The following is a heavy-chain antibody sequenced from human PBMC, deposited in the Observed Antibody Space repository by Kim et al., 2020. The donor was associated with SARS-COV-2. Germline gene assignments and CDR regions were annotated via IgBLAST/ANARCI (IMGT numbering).Heavy chain of an antibody. CDR1: GFTFSSYE. CDR2: ISSSGSTI. D-gene: IGHD3-22*01. Sequence: GGSLRLSCAASGFTFSSYEMNWVRQAPGKGLEWVSYISSSGSTIYYADSVKGRFTISRDNAKNSLYLQMNSLRAEDTAVYYCARGDYYDSSGYYLAHDYWGQGTLVTVSS. J-gene: IGHJ4*02. CDR3: ARGDYYDSSGYYLAHDY. V-gene: IGHV3-48*03.